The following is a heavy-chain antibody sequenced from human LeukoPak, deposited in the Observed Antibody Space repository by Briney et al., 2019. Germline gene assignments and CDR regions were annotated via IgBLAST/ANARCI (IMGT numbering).Heavy chain of an antibody. D-gene: IGHD3-22*01. J-gene: IGHJ4*02. CDR3: AREIRRYYHDSSGYYQLDY. V-gene: IGHV3-20*04. Sequence: LPGGSLRLSCAASGFTFDDYGMSWVRQAPGKGLEWVSGINWNGGSTGYADSVKGRFTISRDNAKNSLYLQMNSLRAEDTALYYCAREIRRYYHDSSGYYQLDYWGQGTLVTVSS. CDR1: GFTFDDYG. CDR2: INWNGGST.